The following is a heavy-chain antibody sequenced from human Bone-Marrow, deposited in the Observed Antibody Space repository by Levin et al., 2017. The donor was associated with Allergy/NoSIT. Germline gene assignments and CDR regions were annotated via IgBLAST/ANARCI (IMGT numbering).Heavy chain of an antibody. CDR3: AKEGGPYYFDC. J-gene: IGHJ4*02. V-gene: IGHV3-30*18. D-gene: IGHD2-15*01. Sequence: GGSLRLSCVASGFTFRTYGMHWVRQAPGKGLEWVAIIPYDGSKKLYADSVKGRFAISRDNSKNTLYLQMNSLRADDTAVYYCAKEGGPYYFDCWGQGTLVTVSS. CDR1: GFTFRTYG. CDR2: IPYDGSKK.